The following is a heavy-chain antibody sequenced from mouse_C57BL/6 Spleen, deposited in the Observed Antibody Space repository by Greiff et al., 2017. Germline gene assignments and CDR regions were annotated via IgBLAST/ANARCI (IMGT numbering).Heavy chain of an antibody. D-gene: IGHD1-1*01. J-gene: IGHJ1*03. CDR3: AKYGSSSYWYFDV. CDR1: GYTFTSYW. Sequence: QVQLKQPGAELVKPGASVKLSCKASGYTFTSYWMHWVKQRPGQGLEWIGMIHPNSGSTNYNEKFKSKATLTVDKSSSTAYMQLSSLTSEDSAVYYCAKYGSSSYWYFDVWGTGTTVTVSS. CDR2: IHPNSGST. V-gene: IGHV1-64*01.